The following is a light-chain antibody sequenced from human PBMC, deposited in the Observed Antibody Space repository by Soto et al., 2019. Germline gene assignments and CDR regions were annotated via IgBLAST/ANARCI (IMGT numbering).Light chain of an antibody. CDR3: QQYGSSPMYT. Sequence: EIVLTQSPGTLSLSPGERATLSCRASQSVSSSYLAWYQQKPGQAPRLLIYGASSRATGIPDRFSGSGSGTDFTLTISRLEPEALAVYYCQQYGSSPMYTCGQGTKLE. CDR2: GAS. J-gene: IGKJ2*01. V-gene: IGKV3-20*01. CDR1: QSVSSSY.